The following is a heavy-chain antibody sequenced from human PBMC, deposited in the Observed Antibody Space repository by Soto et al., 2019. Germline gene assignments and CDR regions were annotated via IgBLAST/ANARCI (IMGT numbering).Heavy chain of an antibody. J-gene: IGHJ4*02. V-gene: IGHV3-30-3*01. Sequence: QVQLVESGGGVVQPGRSLRLSCAASGFTFSAYALHWVRQAPGKGLEWVAAISYDGSNKHYADSVKGRATISRDNSKNTLYLQMNSLSAEDAAVYYCARYHLTYYYDGSGYSDYWGQGTLVTVSS. CDR3: ARYHLTYYYDGSGYSDY. CDR1: GFTFSAYA. CDR2: ISYDGSNK. D-gene: IGHD3-22*01.